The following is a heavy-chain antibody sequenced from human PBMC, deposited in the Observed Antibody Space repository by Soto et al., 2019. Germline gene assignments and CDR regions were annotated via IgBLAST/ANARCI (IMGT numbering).Heavy chain of an antibody. J-gene: IGHJ4*02. CDR2: INAGNGNT. CDR1: GYTFTSYA. Sequence: GASVKVSCKASGYTFTSYAMHWVRQAPGQRLEWMGWINAGNGNTKYSQKFQGRVTITRDTSASTAYMELSSLRSEDTAVYYCARARVIYSSGWPKAELFDYWGQGTLVTGS. CDR3: ARARVIYSSGWPKAELFDY. V-gene: IGHV1-3*01. D-gene: IGHD6-19*01.